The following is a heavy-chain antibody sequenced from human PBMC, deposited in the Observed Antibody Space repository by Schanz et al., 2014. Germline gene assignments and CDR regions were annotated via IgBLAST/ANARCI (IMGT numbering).Heavy chain of an antibody. CDR2: IIPILDKT. CDR3: ARAPVTVGPYHYYMDV. V-gene: IGHV1-69*08. J-gene: IGHJ6*03. CDR1: GGTFSSST. Sequence: QVQLVQSGAEVKKPGSSVKVSCKASGGTFSSSTLTWVRQAPGQGLEWMGRIIPILDKTNYAQKFQGRVTMTADKSTSTVYMKVSGLRSEDTAVYYCARAPVTVGPYHYYMDVWGKGTTVTVSS. D-gene: IGHD4-17*01.